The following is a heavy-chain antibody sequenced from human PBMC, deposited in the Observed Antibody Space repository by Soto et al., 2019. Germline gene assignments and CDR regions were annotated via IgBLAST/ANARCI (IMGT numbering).Heavy chain of an antibody. CDR3: ARLYSGSYQQDF. CDR2: IFYNGRT. CDR1: GGSISTPSYY. Sequence: SVTLSLPCTVSGGSISTPSYYWGWIRQPPGRGPEWIGSIFYNGRTYPNPSLKSRITISVDTSENQFSLKLTSVTAADTAVYYCARLYSGSYQQDFWGQGTLVTVSS. D-gene: IGHD1-26*01. J-gene: IGHJ4*02. V-gene: IGHV4-39*01.